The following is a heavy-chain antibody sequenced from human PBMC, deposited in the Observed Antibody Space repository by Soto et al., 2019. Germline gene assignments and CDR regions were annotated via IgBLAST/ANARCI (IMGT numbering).Heavy chain of an antibody. D-gene: IGHD3-22*01. V-gene: IGHV4-31*03. CDR1: GGSISSGAYY. CDR2: IYYSGNT. J-gene: IGHJ4*02. Sequence: KASETLSLTCTVSGGSISSGAYYWNWIRQHPGKGLEWIAYIYYSGNTYYNPSLKSRITISVDTSKNQFSLKLSSVTAADTAVYYCASTYSGYFDNWGQGTLVTVS. CDR3: ASTYSGYFDN.